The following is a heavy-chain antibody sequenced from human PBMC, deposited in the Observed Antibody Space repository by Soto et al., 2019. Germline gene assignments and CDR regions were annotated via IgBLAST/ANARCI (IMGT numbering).Heavy chain of an antibody. CDR3: ARETAGYTSTSAFDL. V-gene: IGHV3-21*01. J-gene: IGHJ4*02. CDR2: ISSTSSYI. Sequence: AGGSLRLSCAASGFTFSTYSMNWVRQAPGKGLEWVSSISSTSSYIYYEDSLKGRFTVSRDNAKNSLYLQLNSLRADDTAIYYCARETAGYTSTSAFDLWGQGTLVTVSS. CDR1: GFTFSTYS. D-gene: IGHD6-13*01.